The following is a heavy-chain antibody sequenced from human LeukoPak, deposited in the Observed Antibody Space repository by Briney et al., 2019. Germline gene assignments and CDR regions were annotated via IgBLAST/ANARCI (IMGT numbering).Heavy chain of an antibody. CDR3: AKDQFPQGPNAFDI. Sequence: GGSLRLSCVASGFTFSNYAMSWVRQAPGKGLELVSGIYGNKTVYGDAVKGRFTISRDNSKNTLYLQLNSLRAEDTAVYYCAKDQFPQGPNAFDIWGQGTMVTVSS. V-gene: IGHV3-23*01. J-gene: IGHJ3*02. CDR2: IYGNKT. CDR1: GFTFSNYA.